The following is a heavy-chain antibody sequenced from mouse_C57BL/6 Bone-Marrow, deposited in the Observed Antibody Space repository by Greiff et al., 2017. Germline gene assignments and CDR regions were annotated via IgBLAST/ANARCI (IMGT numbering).Heavy chain of an antibody. CDR1: GFTFSDYY. CDR3: ARQSKCAMDY. D-gene: IGHD1-3*01. V-gene: IGHV5-12*01. CDR2: ISNGGGST. Sequence: DVMLVESGGGLVQPGGSLKLSCAASGFTFSDYYMYWVRQTPEKRLEWVAYISNGGGSTYYPDTVKGRFTISRDNAKNTLYLQMSRLKSEDTAMYYCARQSKCAMDYWGQGTSVTVSS. J-gene: IGHJ4*01.